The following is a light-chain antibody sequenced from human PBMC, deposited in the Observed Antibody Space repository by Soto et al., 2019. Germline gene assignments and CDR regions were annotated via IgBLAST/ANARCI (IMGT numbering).Light chain of an antibody. CDR1: QGVSSY. V-gene: IGKV3-11*01. CDR3: QQRSNWPPEFT. CDR2: DAS. Sequence: EIVLTQSPATLSLSPGERAILSCRASQGVSSYLAWYQQKPGQAPRLLIYDASNRATGIPARFSGSGSGTDFTLTISSLEPEDFAVYYCQQRSNWPPEFTFGPGTKVDIK. J-gene: IGKJ3*01.